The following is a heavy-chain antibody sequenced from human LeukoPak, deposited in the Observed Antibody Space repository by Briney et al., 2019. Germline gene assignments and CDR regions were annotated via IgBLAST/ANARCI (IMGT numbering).Heavy chain of an antibody. CDR1: GYTFTGYY. D-gene: IGHD6-13*01. Sequence: ASVKLSCKASGYTFTGYYMHWVRQAPGQGLEWMGWINPNSGGTNYAQKFQGRVTMTRDTSISTAYMELSRLRSDDTAVYYCAIASGVAAAAGYWGQGTLVTVSS. V-gene: IGHV1-2*02. CDR3: AIASGVAAAAGY. CDR2: INPNSGGT. J-gene: IGHJ4*02.